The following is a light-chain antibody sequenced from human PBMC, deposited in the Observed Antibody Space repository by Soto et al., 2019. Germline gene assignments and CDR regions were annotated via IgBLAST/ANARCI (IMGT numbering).Light chain of an antibody. Sequence: SYELTQPPSVSVAPGXXXXXXXGGNSIEDKSVHWYQQKPGQAPLLVVSDDSDRPSGIPERFSGSNSGNTAALAISRVEAGDEADYFCQVWDSTSDHWVFGGGTKLTVL. V-gene: IGLV3-21*02. CDR2: DDS. J-gene: IGLJ3*02. CDR3: QVWDSTSDHWV. CDR1: SIEDKS.